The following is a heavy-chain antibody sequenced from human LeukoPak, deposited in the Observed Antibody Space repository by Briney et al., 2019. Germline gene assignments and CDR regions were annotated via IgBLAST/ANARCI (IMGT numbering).Heavy chain of an antibody. J-gene: IGHJ2*01. CDR1: GGSISSGGYY. CDR2: IYYSGST. V-gene: IGHV4-31*03. D-gene: IGHD2-15*01. Sequence: PSETLSLTCTVSGGSISSGGYYWSWIRQHPGKGLEWIGYIYYSGSTYYNPSLKSRVTISVDTSKNQFSLKLSSVTAADTAVYYYARVVVVVAATPWYFDLWGRGTLVTVSS. CDR3: ARVVVVVAATPWYFDL.